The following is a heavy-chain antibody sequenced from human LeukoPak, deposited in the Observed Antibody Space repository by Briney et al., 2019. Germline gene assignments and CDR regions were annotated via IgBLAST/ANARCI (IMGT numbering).Heavy chain of an antibody. Sequence: PGGSLRLSCAASGFTFSDFWMHWVRQAPGKGLVWVSRINSGGTVTNYADSVKGRFTISRDNSKNTLYLQMNSLRAEDTAVYYCAKDHRPFTVTKDGGGWFDPWGQGTLVTVSS. CDR2: INSGGTVT. D-gene: IGHD4-11*01. V-gene: IGHV3-74*01. J-gene: IGHJ5*02. CDR1: GFTFSDFW. CDR3: AKDHRPFTVTKDGGGWFDP.